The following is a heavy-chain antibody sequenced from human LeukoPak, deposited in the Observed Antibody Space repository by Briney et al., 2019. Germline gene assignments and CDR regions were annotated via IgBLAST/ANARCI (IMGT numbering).Heavy chain of an antibody. CDR2: ISGSGGST. CDR3: TCIAPTEEY. V-gene: IGHV3-23*01. CDR1: GFTFSSYA. D-gene: IGHD6-13*01. Sequence: GGSLRLSCAASGFTFSSYAMSWVRQAPGKGLEWVSAISGSGGSTYYADSAKGRFTISRDNSKNTLYLQMNSLRGDDTAIYYCTCIAPTEEYWGQGTLVTVSS. J-gene: IGHJ4*02.